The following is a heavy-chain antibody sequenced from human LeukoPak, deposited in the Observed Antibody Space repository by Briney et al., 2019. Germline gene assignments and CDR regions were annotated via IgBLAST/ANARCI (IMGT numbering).Heavy chain of an antibody. J-gene: IGHJ6*02. CDR2: FDPEDGET. V-gene: IGHV1-24*01. D-gene: IGHD3-9*01. Sequence: ASVKVSSKVSGYTLTELSMHWVRQAPGKGLEWMGGFDPEDGETIYAQKFQGRVTMTEDTSTDTAYMELSSLRSEDTAVYYCATYPTLRYFDWLSYYYYYGMDVWGQGTTVTVSS. CDR1: GYTLTELS. CDR3: ATYPTLRYFDWLSYYYYYGMDV.